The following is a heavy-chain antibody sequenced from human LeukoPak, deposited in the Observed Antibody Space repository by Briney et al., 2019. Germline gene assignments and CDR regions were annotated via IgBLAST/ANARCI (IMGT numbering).Heavy chain of an antibody. CDR2: INHSGST. V-gene: IGHV4-34*01. J-gene: IGHJ5*02. CDR1: GGSFSGYY. CDR3: ARVSERSGWFDP. Sequence: PSETLSLTCAVYGGSFSGYYWSWIRQPPGKGLEWIGEINHSGSTNYNPSLKSRVTISVDTSKNQFSLKLSSVTAADTAVYYCARVSERSGWFDPWGQGTLVTVSS.